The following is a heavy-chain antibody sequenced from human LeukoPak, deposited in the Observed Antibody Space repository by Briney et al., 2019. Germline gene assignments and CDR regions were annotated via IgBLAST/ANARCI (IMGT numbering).Heavy chain of an antibody. Sequence: GSLRLSCAASGFTFNSYGMHWVRQAPGKGLEWVAAIWYDGGNKYYADSVKGRFAISRDNSKNTLDLQMNSLRAEDTAEYYCARGRRSTGDTSWYFDSWGQGILVTVSS. V-gene: IGHV3-33*01. J-gene: IGHJ4*02. CDR2: IWYDGGNK. CDR1: GFTFNSYG. D-gene: IGHD1-26*01. CDR3: ARGRRSTGDTSWYFDS.